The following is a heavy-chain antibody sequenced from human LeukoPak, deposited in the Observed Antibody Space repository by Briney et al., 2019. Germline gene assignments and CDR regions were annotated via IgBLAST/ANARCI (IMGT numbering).Heavy chain of an antibody. CDR1: GYTFTTYA. CDR2: MSPTDGGT. V-gene: IGHV1-2*02. D-gene: IGHD2-2*01. CDR3: ARDLRYCSSTSCFPFF. J-gene: IGHJ4*02. Sequence: GASVKVSCKASGYTFTTYAMNWVRQAPGQGLEWMGWMSPTDGGTRYAQNFQGRVTMTRDTSISTAYMELNSLRSDDTAVYYCARDLRYCSSTSCFPFFWGQGTLVTVAS.